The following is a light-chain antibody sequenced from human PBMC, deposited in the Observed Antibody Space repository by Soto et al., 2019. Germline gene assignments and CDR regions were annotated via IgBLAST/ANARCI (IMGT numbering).Light chain of an antibody. J-gene: IGLJ3*02. CDR2: EVS. Sequence: QSVLTQPPSASGSPGQSVTISCTGTSGDVGGYNYVSWYQQHPGKAPKLMVFEVSKRPSGVPDRFSGSKSGNTASLTVSGLQAEDEADYYCASYAGSINWVFGGGTKLTVL. V-gene: IGLV2-8*01. CDR3: ASYAGSINWV. CDR1: SGDVGGYNY.